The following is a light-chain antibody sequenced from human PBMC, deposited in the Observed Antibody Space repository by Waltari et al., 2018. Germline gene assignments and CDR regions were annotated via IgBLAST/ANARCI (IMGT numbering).Light chain of an antibody. J-gene: IGKJ2*01. Sequence: EIVLTQSPATLSSSPGERATLACMASQSVSSYLVWYQQKPGQAPRLLIYDASKRATGIPARFSGSGSGTDFTLTISSLEPEDFAVYYCQQRGNWPSGYTFGQGTKLESK. V-gene: IGKV3-11*01. CDR3: QQRGNWPSGYT. CDR1: QSVSSY. CDR2: DAS.